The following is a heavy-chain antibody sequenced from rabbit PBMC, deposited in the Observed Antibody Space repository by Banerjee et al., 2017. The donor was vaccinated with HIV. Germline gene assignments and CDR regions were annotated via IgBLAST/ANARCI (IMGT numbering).Heavy chain of an antibody. CDR1: GFSFSSSYW. Sequence: QSLEESGGDLVKPGASLTLTCTASGFSFSSSYWICWVRQAPGKGLEWIACIYAGGSSGGTYYASWAKGRFTISRASSTTVTLQMTSLTAADTATYFCARDRAGVAGYTYGITRLDLWGQGTLVTVS. J-gene: IGHJ3*01. CDR2: IYAGGSSGGT. V-gene: IGHV1S40*01. D-gene: IGHD6-1*01. CDR3: ARDRAGVAGYTYGITRLDL.